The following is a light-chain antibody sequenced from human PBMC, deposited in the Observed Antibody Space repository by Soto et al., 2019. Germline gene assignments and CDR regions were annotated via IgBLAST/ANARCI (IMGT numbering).Light chain of an antibody. CDR1: QSFGSG. CDR3: QQYARWPRT. J-gene: IGKJ1*01. CDR2: GTS. V-gene: IGKV3-15*01. Sequence: MTQSPATLSVSPGERATLSCRASQSFGSGLAWYQQQHGQPPRLLIYGTSTRATGIPARFSGSGSGTEFSLTISSLQSEDFAVYYCQQYARWPRTFGQGTKVEVK.